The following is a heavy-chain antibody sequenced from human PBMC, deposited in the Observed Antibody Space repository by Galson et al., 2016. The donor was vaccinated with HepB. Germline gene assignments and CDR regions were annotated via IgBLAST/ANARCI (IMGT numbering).Heavy chain of an antibody. CDR3: APLGYCRGGLCYKGS. CDR1: GGSISSYNW. Sequence: ETLSLTCAVSGGSISSYNWWSWLRQSPGKGLEWIGEIFHTGTTNHNPSPKSRATILLDKSKNPFPLTLHSVTAADTAVYYCAPLGYCRGGLCYKGSWGQGTRVTISS. D-gene: IGHD2-15*01. V-gene: IGHV4-4*02. CDR2: IFHTGTT. J-gene: IGHJ4*02.